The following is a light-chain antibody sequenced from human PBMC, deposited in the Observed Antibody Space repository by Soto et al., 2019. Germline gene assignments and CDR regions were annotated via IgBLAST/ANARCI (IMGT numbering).Light chain of an antibody. CDR1: QSVSDN. Sequence: EIVLTQSPGTLSLSPGERATLSCRAVQSVSDNYLAWYQRKPGQAPRLLIYGASTRATGIPARFSGSGSGTEFTLTISSLQSEDFAVYYCQQYNNWPLWTFGQGAKVDIK. V-gene: IGKV3-15*01. CDR3: QQYNNWPLWT. J-gene: IGKJ1*01. CDR2: GAS.